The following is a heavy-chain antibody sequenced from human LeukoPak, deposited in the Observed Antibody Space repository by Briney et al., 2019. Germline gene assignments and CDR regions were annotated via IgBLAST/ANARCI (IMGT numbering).Heavy chain of an antibody. J-gene: IGHJ3*02. CDR2: ISASAGSA. Sequence: GGSLRLSCEVSGFTFSNYAMNWVRQAPGKGLEWVSSISASAGSAVYGDSVKGRFTISRVNAENTLYLQMNSQRADDTAIYYCAKDQRSGEYDYGWGPFDIWGQGTMVTVSS. CDR1: GFTFSNYA. V-gene: IGHV3-23*01. CDR3: AKDQRSGEYDYGWGPFDI. D-gene: IGHD3-10*01.